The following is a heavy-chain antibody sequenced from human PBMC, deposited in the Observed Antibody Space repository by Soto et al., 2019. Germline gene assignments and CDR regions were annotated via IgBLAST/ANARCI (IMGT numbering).Heavy chain of an antibody. V-gene: IGHV3-21*01. J-gene: IGHJ3*02. CDR3: ARARAIQLWPSQAFDI. D-gene: IGHD5-18*01. Sequence: GGSLRLSCAASGFTFSSYSMNWARQAPGKGLEWVSSISSSSSYIYYADSVKGRFTISRDNAKNSLYLQMNSLKAEDTAVYYCARARAIQLWPSQAFDIWGQGTMVTVSS. CDR1: GFTFSSYS. CDR2: ISSSSSYI.